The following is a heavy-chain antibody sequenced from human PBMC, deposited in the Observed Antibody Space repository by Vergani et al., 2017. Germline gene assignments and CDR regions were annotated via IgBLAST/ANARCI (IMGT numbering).Heavy chain of an antibody. CDR1: GGSISSGDYY. Sequence: QVQLQEPGPGLVKPSQTLPLTCTVSGGSISSGDYYWSWIRQPPGKGLEWIGYIYYSGSTYYNPSLKSRVTISVDTSKNQFSLKLRSVTAAGTAVYYCARDVYGAGSYYKRGGWFDPWGQGTLVTVSS. CDR2: IYYSGST. D-gene: IGHD3-10*01. J-gene: IGHJ5*02. CDR3: ARDVYGAGSYYKRGGWFDP. V-gene: IGHV4-30-4*08.